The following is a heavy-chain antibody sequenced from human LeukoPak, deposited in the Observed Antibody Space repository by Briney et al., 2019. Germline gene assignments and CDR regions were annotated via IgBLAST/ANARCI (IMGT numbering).Heavy chain of an antibody. D-gene: IGHD4-17*01. CDR1: GGSISSTDDY. Sequence: SETLSLTCTVSGGSISSTDDYWGWIRQPPGKGPEWIGSIYYSGSTYYNPSLKSRVTISEDPSKNQFSLKLSSVTAADTAVYYCASLAGDYGWFDPWGQGTLVTVSS. CDR2: IYYSGST. J-gene: IGHJ5*02. V-gene: IGHV4-39*07. CDR3: ASLAGDYGWFDP.